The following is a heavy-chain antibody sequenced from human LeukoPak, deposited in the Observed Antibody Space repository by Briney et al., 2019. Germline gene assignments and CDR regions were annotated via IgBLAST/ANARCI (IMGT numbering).Heavy chain of an antibody. D-gene: IGHD6-19*01. J-gene: IGHJ6*03. CDR3: ARENSSGWYRGYYYYMDV. CDR1: GVSISSYY. Sequence: PSETLSLTCTVSGVSISSYYWSWIRQPAGKGLEWIGRIHTSGSTNYNPSLKSRVTMSVDTSKNQFSLKLSSVTAADTAVYYCARENSSGWYRGYYYYMDVWGKGTTVTVSS. CDR2: IHTSGST. V-gene: IGHV4-4*07.